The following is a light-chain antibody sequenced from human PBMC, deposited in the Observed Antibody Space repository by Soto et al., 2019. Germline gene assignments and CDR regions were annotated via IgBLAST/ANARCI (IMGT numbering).Light chain of an antibody. CDR1: QGISSW. Sequence: DIQMTQSPSSVYASVGDRVTITSRASQGISSWLAWYQQKPGKAPKLLIYAASSLQSGVQSWFSGSGSWKDFTLAISSLQTEDFATYYCHQANSFPFTFGPGTKVYIK. CDR2: AAS. CDR3: HQANSFPFT. J-gene: IGKJ3*01. V-gene: IGKV1-12*01.